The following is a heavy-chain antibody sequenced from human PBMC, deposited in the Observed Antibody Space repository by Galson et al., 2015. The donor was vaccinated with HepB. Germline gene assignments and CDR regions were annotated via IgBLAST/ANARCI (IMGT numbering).Heavy chain of an antibody. Sequence: SVKVSCKASGYTFTSYGISWVRQAPGQGLEWMGWISAYNGNTNYAQKLQGRVTMTTDTSTSTAYMELRSLRSDDTAVYYCARARRELVEKSSAWFDPWGQGSLVTVSS. J-gene: IGHJ5*02. CDR1: GYTFTSYG. CDR3: ARARRELVEKSSAWFDP. V-gene: IGHV1-18*04. D-gene: IGHD1-26*01. CDR2: ISAYNGNT.